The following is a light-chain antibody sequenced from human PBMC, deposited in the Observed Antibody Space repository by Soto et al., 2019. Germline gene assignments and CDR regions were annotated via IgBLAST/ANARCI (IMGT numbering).Light chain of an antibody. V-gene: IGKV1-39*01. J-gene: IGKJ2*01. Sequence: DIQMTQSPSSLSASVGDRVTITCRASQSISSYLNWYQQKPGKAPRLLIYAASSPQSGVPSRFSGSGSGTDFTLIISSLQPEDFATYYCQQSYSTPYTFGQGTKLEIK. CDR2: AAS. CDR1: QSISSY. CDR3: QQSYSTPYT.